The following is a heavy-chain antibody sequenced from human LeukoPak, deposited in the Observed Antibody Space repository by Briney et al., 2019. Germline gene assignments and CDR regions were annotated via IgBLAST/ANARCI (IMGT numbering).Heavy chain of an antibody. V-gene: IGHV3-33*01. CDR2: KWYDGSNK. CDR3: ARWGVDTAMVSRWYYFDY. J-gene: IGHJ4*02. D-gene: IGHD5-18*01. CDR1: GFTFSSYG. Sequence: GGSLRLSCAASGFTFSSYGMHWVRQAPGKGLEWVAVKWYDGSNKYYADSVKGRFTISRDNSKNTLYLQMNSLRAEDTAVYYCARWGVDTAMVSRWYYFDYWGQGTLVTVSS.